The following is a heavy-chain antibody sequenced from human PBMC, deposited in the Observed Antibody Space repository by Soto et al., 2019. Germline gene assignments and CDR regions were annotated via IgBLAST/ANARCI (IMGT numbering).Heavy chain of an antibody. CDR3: VTGRDGYNPLA. V-gene: IGHV1-24*01. Sequence: ASVKVSCKVSGYTLTELSMHWVRQAPGKRLEWMGCIVFGSGNTNYAQKFQERVTITRDTSTDTAYMELSSLRSEDTAVYYCVTGRDGYNPLAWGQGTLVTVSS. CDR2: IVFGSGNT. D-gene: IGHD5-12*01. CDR1: GYTLTELS. J-gene: IGHJ5*02.